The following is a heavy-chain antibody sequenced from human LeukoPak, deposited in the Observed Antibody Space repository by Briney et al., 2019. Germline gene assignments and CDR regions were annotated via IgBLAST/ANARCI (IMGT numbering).Heavy chain of an antibody. CDR2: TYYRLKWFS. D-gene: IGHD4-11*01. V-gene: IGHV6-1*01. Sequence: SQTLSLSCAISGDTFTSDSAAWNWIRQSPSIGLESLGRTYYRLKWFSDYALAVKTRITINAETSKNPFCLRLNSVTPEDTAVYYCASKGTVTPPFDYCGQGILVSVSS. CDR1: GDTFTSDSAA. CDR3: ASKGTVTPPFDY. J-gene: IGHJ4*02.